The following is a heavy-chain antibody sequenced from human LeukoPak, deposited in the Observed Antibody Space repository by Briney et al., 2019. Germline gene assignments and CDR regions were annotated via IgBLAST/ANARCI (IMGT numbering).Heavy chain of an antibody. J-gene: IGHJ4*02. CDR1: GFTFGDYA. CDR3: TRDLDYGGNSPDY. V-gene: IGHV3-49*03. CDR2: IRSKAYGGTT. D-gene: IGHD4-23*01. Sequence: GGSLRLSCTASGFTFGDYAMSWFRQAPGKGLEWVGFIRSKAYGGTTEYAASVKGRFTISRDDSKSIAHLQMNSLKTEDTAVYYCTRDLDYGGNSPDYWGQGTLVTVSS.